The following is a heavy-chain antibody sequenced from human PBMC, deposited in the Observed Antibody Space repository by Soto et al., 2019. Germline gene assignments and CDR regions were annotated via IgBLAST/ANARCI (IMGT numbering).Heavy chain of an antibody. V-gene: IGHV3-74*01. CDR3: ARDSSPYYDFWSGFYTYFDY. Sequence: EVQLVESGGGLVQPGGSLRLSCAVSGFTFSSHWMHWVRQAPGKGLVWISRINSDGSSTNYADSVKGRFTISRDNAKNTLYLQMNSLGADYTAVYYCARDSSPYYDFWSGFYTYFDYWGQGVQVTVSS. CDR1: GFTFSSHW. D-gene: IGHD3-3*01. J-gene: IGHJ4*02. CDR2: INSDGSST.